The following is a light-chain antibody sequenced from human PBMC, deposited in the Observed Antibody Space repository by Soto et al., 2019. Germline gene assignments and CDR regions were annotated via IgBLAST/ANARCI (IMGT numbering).Light chain of an antibody. CDR2: DAS. J-gene: IGKJ2*01. CDR3: QQYGDSPYT. V-gene: IGKV3-20*01. CDR1: QSVRSRY. Sequence: EFVVTQSPGTLSLSLGERATLSCRTSQSVRSRYLAWYQQKPGQAPTLLICDASSRPGGIPDRFIGSGSGTDFTLTISRLXXXXXAVYYCQQYGDSPYTFGQGTKLEIK.